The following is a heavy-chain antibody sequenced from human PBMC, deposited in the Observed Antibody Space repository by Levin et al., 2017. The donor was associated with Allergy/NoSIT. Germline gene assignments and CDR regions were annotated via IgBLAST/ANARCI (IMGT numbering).Heavy chain of an antibody. CDR3: ARDLIVFIDSSGDAGGDVFDI. D-gene: IGHD3-22*01. CDR2: MSTGGTT. Sequence: SETLSLTCTVSGGSINYYYWSWIRQPAGKGLEWIGHMSTGGTTYYNPSLKSRVTMSVDTSKNQFSLKLSSVTAADTAVYYCARDLIVFIDSSGDAGGDVFDIWGRGAMVTVSS. CDR1: GGSINYYY. J-gene: IGHJ3*02. V-gene: IGHV4-4*07.